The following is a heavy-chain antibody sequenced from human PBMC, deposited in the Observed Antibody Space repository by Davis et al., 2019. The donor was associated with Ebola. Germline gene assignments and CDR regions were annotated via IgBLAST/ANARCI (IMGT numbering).Heavy chain of an antibody. CDR1: GFTFSSYS. J-gene: IGHJ6*02. Sequence: GGSLRLSCAASGFTFSSYSMNWVRQAPGKGLEWVSSISSSSSYIYYADSVKGRFTISRDNAKNSLYLQMNSLRAEDTAVYYCAREPVLNERGRMHYGMDVWGQGTTVTVSS. CDR2: ISSSSSYI. D-gene: IGHD1-1*01. V-gene: IGHV3-21*01. CDR3: AREPVLNERGRMHYGMDV.